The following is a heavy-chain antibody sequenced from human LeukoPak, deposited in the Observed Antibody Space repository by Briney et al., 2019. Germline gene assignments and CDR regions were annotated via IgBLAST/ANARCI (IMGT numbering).Heavy chain of an antibody. J-gene: IGHJ4*02. CDR1: GFTFSSYS. CDR3: ARVGPLRFLEWLLYRAYFDY. V-gene: IGHV3-66*01. Sequence: PGGSLRLSCAASGFTFSSYSMNWVRQAPGKGLEWVSLIYSGGSTYYADSVKGRFTISRDNSKNTLYLQMNSLRAEDTAVYYCARVGPLRFLEWLLYRAYFDYWGQGTLVTVSS. CDR2: IYSGGST. D-gene: IGHD3-3*01.